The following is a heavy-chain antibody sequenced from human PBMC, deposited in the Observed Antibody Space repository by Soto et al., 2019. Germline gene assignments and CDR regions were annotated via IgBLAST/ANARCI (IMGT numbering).Heavy chain of an antibody. CDR1: GGSISSYY. D-gene: IGHD6-19*01. CDR2: IYYSGST. V-gene: IGHV4-59*01. CDR3: ARASGNFDY. J-gene: IGHJ4*02. Sequence: SETLSLTCTVSGGSISSYYWSWIRQPPGKGLEWIGYIYYSGSTNYNPSLKSRVTISVDTSKNQFSLKLSSVTAADTAVYYCARASGNFDYWGQGTLVTVSS.